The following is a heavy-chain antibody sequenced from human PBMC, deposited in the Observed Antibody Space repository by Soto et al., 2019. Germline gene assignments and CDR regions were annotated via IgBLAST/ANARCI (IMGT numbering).Heavy chain of an antibody. J-gene: IGHJ4*02. CDR3: ARDRSGSGSYYRLYYFGY. Sequence: PAETLCLTGSVSVGSISSYFWGWIQQPPGKGLGWIGYIYYSGSTNYNPSLKSRVTISVDTSSNQFSLKLSSVTAADTAVYYCARDRSGSGSYYRLYYFGYCCPGPRVTASS. CDR2: IYYSGST. V-gene: IGHV4-59*01. CDR1: VGSISSYF. D-gene: IGHD3-10*01.